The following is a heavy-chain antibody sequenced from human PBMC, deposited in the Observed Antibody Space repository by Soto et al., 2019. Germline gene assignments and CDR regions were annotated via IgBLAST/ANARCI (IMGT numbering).Heavy chain of an antibody. CDR2: IYPGDSDT. D-gene: IGHD3-16*02. CDR1: GYIFTSYW. J-gene: IGHJ6*02. Sequence: GESLKISCNGSGYIFTSYWIGWVRQMPGKGLEWMGIIYPGDSDTRYSPSFQGQVTISADKSISTAYLQWSSLKASDTVMYYCARRRIRLGELSLYRFGYYGMDVWGQGTTVTVSS. CDR3: ARRRIRLGELSLYRFGYYGMDV. V-gene: IGHV5-51*01.